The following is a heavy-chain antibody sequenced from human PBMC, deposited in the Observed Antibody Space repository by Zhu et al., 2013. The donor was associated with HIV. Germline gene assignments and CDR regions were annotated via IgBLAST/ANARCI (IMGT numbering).Heavy chain of an antibody. J-gene: IGHJ4*02. Sequence: QVQLVQSGAEVKKPGASVKVSCKASGYTFTSYDINWVRQATGQGLEWMGWMNPNSGNTGYAQKFQGRVTMTRNTSISTAYMELSSLRSEDTAVYYCARSGDGFGELLMAIDYWGQGTLVTVSS. D-gene: IGHD3-10*01. V-gene: IGHV1-8*01. CDR2: MNPNSGNT. CDR3: ARSGDGFGELLMAIDY. CDR1: GYTFTSYD.